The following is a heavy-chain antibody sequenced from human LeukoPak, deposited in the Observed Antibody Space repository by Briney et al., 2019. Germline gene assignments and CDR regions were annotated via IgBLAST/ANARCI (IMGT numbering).Heavy chain of an antibody. CDR2: ISYDGSNE. CDR3: ARDAGYSSSWYPLANYFDY. V-gene: IGHV3-30*03. D-gene: IGHD6-13*01. CDR1: GFTFSSYD. J-gene: IGHJ4*02. Sequence: GGSLRLSCAASGFTFSSYDMHWVRQAPGKGLEWVALISYDGSNEYCADSVKGRFTISRDNSKNSLYLQMNSLRAEDTAVYYCARDAGYSSSWYPLANYFDYWGQGTLVTVSS.